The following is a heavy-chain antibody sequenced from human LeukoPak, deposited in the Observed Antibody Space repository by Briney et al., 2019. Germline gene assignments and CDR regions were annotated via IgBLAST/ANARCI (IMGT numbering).Heavy chain of an antibody. D-gene: IGHD4-11*01. V-gene: IGHV4-59*08. CDR2: IYYSGST. CDR3: ARVGHNYGQDYFDY. J-gene: IGHJ4*02. CDR1: GGSISSYY. Sequence: KPSETLPLTCTVSGGSISSYYWSWIRQPPGKGLEWIGYIYYSGSTNYNPSLKSRVTISVDTSKNQFSLKLSSVTAADTAVYYCARVGHNYGQDYFDYWGQGTLVTVSS.